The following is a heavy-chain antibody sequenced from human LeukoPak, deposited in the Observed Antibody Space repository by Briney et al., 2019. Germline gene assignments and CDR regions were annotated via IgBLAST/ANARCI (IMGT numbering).Heavy chain of an antibody. CDR3: AKGFVQLCSFDL. CDR1: GFTFSSYA. CDR2: ISGHT. Sequence: PGGSLRLSCAASGFTFSSYAMSWVRQAPGKGLEWVSGISGHTYYADSVKGRFTISRDNSKNTLSLQMNSLRAEDTAVYYCAKGFVQLCSFDLCRRGTLVTVSS. V-gene: IGHV3-23*01. J-gene: IGHJ2*01. D-gene: IGHD3-10*02.